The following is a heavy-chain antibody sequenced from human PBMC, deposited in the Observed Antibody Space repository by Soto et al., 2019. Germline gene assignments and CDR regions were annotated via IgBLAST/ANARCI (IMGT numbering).Heavy chain of an antibody. J-gene: IGHJ3*02. CDR1: GFTFTSSA. Sequence: ASVKVSCKASGFTFTSSAVQWVRQARGQRLEWIGWIVVGSGNTNYAQKFQERVTITRDMSTSTAYMELRSLRSDDTAVYYCARVRVVYSKGDAFDIWGQGTMVTVSS. CDR3: ARVRVVYSKGDAFDI. CDR2: IVVGSGNT. D-gene: IGHD4-4*01. V-gene: IGHV1-58*01.